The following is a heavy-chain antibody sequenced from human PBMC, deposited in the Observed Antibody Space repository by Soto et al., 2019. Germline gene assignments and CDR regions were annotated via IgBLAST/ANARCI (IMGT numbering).Heavy chain of an antibody. D-gene: IGHD3-9*01. V-gene: IGHV3-30-3*01. CDR3: ARNFDTITYYFDY. Sequence: GGSLRLSCAASEFSFSSYAMHWIRQAPGKGLEWVAVISFDGNIIHYADSVKGRFIISRDNSKNTLYLQMHSLSGEDTAVYYCARNFDTITYYFDYWGQGTLVTVSS. CDR1: EFSFSSYA. J-gene: IGHJ4*02. CDR2: ISFDGNII.